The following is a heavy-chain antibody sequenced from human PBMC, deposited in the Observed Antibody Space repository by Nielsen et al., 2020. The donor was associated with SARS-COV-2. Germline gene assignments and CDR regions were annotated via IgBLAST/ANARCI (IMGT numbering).Heavy chain of an antibody. D-gene: IGHD4-17*01. Sequence: GSLRLSCAVSGGSISSSNWWSWVRQPPGKGLEWIGEIYHSGSTNYNPSLKSRVIISVDKSKNQFSLKLSSVTAADTAVYYCAREDLDDYGDPNWFDPWGQGTLATVSS. CDR3: AREDLDDYGDPNWFDP. CDR2: IYHSGST. J-gene: IGHJ5*02. V-gene: IGHV4-4*02. CDR1: GGSISSSNW.